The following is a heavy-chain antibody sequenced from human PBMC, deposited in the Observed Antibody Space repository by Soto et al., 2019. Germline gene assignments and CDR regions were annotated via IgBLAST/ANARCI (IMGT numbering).Heavy chain of an antibody. J-gene: IGHJ4*02. CDR1: GFTFSSYS. Sequence: EVQLVESGGGLVQPGGSLRLSCAASGFTFSSYSMNWVRQAPGKGLEWVSYISSSSSTIYYADSVKGRFTISRDNAKNSLYLQMNSLRAEDTAVYYCFSPIAAAGTDYWGQGTLVTVSS. CDR2: ISSSSSTI. CDR3: FSPIAAAGTDY. D-gene: IGHD6-13*01. V-gene: IGHV3-48*01.